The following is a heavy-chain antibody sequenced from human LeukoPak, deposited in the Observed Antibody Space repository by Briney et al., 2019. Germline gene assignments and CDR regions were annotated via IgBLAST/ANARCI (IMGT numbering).Heavy chain of an antibody. J-gene: IGHJ4*02. V-gene: IGHV1-24*01. D-gene: IGHD4-11*01. CDR2: FDPEDGET. CDR1: GYTFTGYY. Sequence: ASVKVSCKASGYTFTGYYMHWVRQAPGQGLEWMGGFDPEDGETIYAQKFQGRVTMTEDTSTDTAYMELSSLRSEDTAVYYCARDRHGYSNPRGGFDYWGQGTLVTVSS. CDR3: ARDRHGYSNPRGGFDY.